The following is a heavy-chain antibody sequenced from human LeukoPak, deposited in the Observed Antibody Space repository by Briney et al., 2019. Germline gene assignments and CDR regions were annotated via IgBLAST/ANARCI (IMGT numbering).Heavy chain of an antibody. Sequence: GGSLRLSCAASGFTFSSYWMSWVRQAPGKGLEWVASIKQDGSEKYYVDSVKGRFTISRDNAKNSLYLQMNSLRAEDTAVYYCARDPGYCSGGSCYRGYFDYWGQGTLVTVSS. D-gene: IGHD2-15*01. V-gene: IGHV3-7*01. J-gene: IGHJ4*02. CDR1: GFTFSSYW. CDR2: IKQDGSEK. CDR3: ARDPGYCSGGSCYRGYFDY.